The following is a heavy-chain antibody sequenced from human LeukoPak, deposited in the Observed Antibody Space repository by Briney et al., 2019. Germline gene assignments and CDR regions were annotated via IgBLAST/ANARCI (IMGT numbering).Heavy chain of an antibody. Sequence: GGSLRLSCAASGFSFSSYGMHWVRQAPGKGLEWVAYMRSDGSTKYYADSVKGRFTISRDNSKKTLYLQMNSLRPEDTAVYYCAKGYDNSGYYLDYWGQGTLVTVSP. CDR3: AKGYDNSGYYLDY. CDR1: GFSFSSYG. J-gene: IGHJ4*02. V-gene: IGHV3-30*02. D-gene: IGHD3-22*01. CDR2: MRSDGSTK.